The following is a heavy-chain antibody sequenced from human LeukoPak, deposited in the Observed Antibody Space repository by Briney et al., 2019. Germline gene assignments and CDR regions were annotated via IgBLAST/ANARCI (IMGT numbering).Heavy chain of an antibody. J-gene: IGHJ6*03. CDR3: ARVVGREVPAAMPGAYYYRDV. D-gene: IGHD2-2*01. Sequence: GGSLRLSCAASGFTFSSYGMHWVRQAPGKGLEWVAVIWYDGSNKYYADSVKGRFTISRDNTKNTLYLQMNSLRAEDTAVYYCARVVGREVPAAMPGAYYYRDVWGKGTTVTVSS. CDR2: IWYDGSNK. V-gene: IGHV3-33*01. CDR1: GFTFSSYG.